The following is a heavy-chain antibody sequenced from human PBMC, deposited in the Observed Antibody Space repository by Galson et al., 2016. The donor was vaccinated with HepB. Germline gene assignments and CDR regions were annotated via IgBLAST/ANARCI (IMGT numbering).Heavy chain of an antibody. J-gene: IGHJ4*02. CDR3: ARHIKQPYCSSTSCPYGEYFDY. Sequence: SLRLSCAASGFTFTSAWMSWVRQAPGKGLEWVGRIKSKTDGGTTDYAAPVKGRFTTSRDDSKNTLYLQVNSLKTEDTAVYYCARHIKQPYCSSTSCPYGEYFDYWGQGTPVTVSS. CDR1: GFTFTSAW. V-gene: IGHV3-15*07. D-gene: IGHD2-2*01. CDR2: IKSKTDGGTT.